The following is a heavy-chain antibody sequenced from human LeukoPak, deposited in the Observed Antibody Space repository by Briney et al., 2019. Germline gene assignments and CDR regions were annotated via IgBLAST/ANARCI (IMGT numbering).Heavy chain of an antibody. V-gene: IGHV3-48*01. CDR3: ARDRSEWLVPDY. J-gene: IGHJ4*02. Sequence: PGGSLRLSCAASGFTFSSYSMNWVRQAPGKGLEWVSYISSSSSTIYYADSVQGRFTISRDNSKNTLYLQMNSLRGEDTAVYFCARDRSEWLVPDYWGQGTLVTVSS. CDR1: GFTFSSYS. CDR2: ISSSSSTI. D-gene: IGHD6-19*01.